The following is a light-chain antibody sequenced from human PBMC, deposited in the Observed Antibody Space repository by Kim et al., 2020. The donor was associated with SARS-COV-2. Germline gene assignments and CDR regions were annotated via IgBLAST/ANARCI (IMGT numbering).Light chain of an antibody. Sequence: SVGDRVTSTCRASQDISNYVAWFQQQPGKVPKRLIYGASSLQSGVPSRFSGSRSGTEFTLTISSLQPEDSATYYCLQHNGYPRTFGGGTKVEIK. V-gene: IGKV1-17*03. CDR2: GAS. CDR3: LQHNGYPRT. J-gene: IGKJ4*01. CDR1: QDISNY.